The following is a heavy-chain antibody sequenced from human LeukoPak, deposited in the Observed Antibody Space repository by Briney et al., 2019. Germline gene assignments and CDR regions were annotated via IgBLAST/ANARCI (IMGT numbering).Heavy chain of an antibody. CDR2: IGGSGGST. Sequence: GGSLRLSCAASGFTFSSYGMSWVRQAPGKGLEWVSAIGGSGGSTHYANSVKGRFTISRDNAKNSLYLQMNSLRAEDTAVYYCARGSPGYWGQGTLVTVSS. CDR3: ARGSPGY. V-gene: IGHV3-23*01. J-gene: IGHJ4*02. CDR1: GFTFSSYG.